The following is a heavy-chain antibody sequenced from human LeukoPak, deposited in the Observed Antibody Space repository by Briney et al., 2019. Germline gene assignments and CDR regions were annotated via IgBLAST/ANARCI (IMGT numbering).Heavy chain of an antibody. Sequence: GRSLTLSYAASGFTFSSYGMHWVRQAPGKGLEWVAVIWYDGSNKYYADSVKGRFTISRDNSKNTLYLQMNSLRAEDTAVYYCARVAPAASSEVHYWGQGTLVTVSS. CDR1: GFTFSSYG. CDR2: IWYDGSNK. J-gene: IGHJ4*02. V-gene: IGHV3-33*01. CDR3: ARVAPAASSEVHY. D-gene: IGHD2-2*01.